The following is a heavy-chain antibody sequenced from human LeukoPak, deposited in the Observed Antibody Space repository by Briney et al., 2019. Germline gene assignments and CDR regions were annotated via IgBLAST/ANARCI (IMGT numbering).Heavy chain of an antibody. CDR2: INPNSGGT. CDR3: ARGGAAALRNYYGSGSYSFDI. J-gene: IGHJ3*02. V-gene: IGHV1-2*02. CDR1: GYTFTGYY. D-gene: IGHD3-10*01. Sequence: PGASVKVSCKASGYTFTGYYMHWVRQAPGQGLEWMGWINPNSGGTNYAQNFQGRVTMTRDTSISTAYMELSRLRSDDTAVYYCARGGAAALRNYYGSGSYSFDIWGQGTMVTVSS.